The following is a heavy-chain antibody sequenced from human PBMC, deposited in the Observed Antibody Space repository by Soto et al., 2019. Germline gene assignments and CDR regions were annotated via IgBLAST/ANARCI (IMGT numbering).Heavy chain of an antibody. CDR3: VRENYYDGMDV. V-gene: IGHV3-66*01. CDR2: INSGGTT. J-gene: IGHJ6*02. CDR1: GFTVSVNL. Sequence: PGGYLRLSCAASGFTVSVNLMNWVRQAPGKGLEWVSVINSGGTTDYADSVKGRFTISRDISRNTLYLQMNSLRAEDTAVYYCVRENYYDGMDVWGQGTTVTVSS.